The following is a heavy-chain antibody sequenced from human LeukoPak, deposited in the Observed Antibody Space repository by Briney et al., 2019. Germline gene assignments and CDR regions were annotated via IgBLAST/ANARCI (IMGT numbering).Heavy chain of an antibody. CDR3: ARGLSYCSGGSCYSYYFDY. CDR1: GLTFSSYW. CDR2: IKQDGSEK. V-gene: IGHV3-7*01. Sequence: GGSLRLSCAASGLTFSSYWMSWVRQAPGKGLEWVANIKQDGSEKYYVDSVKGRFTISRDNAKNSLYLQMNSLRAEDTAVYYCARGLSYCSGGSCYSYYFDYWGQGTLVTVSS. J-gene: IGHJ4*02. D-gene: IGHD2-15*01.